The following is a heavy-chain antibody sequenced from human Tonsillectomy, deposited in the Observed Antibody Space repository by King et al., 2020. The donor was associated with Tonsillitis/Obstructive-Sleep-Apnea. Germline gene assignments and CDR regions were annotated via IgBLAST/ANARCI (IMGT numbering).Heavy chain of an antibody. J-gene: IGHJ4*02. V-gene: IGHV4-39*01. Sequence: LQLQESGPGLVKPSETLSLTCTVSGGSISSGSFFWGWVRQPPGKDLEWIGSIYDSVCPYYNPSLNSRFTMAVDTSKNQFSLKLSSVTAADTAVYYCARHWSIPQYFDYWGQGTLVTVSS. CDR2: IYDSVCP. CDR1: GGSISSGSFF. CDR3: ARHWSIPQYFDY. D-gene: IGHD2-2*02.